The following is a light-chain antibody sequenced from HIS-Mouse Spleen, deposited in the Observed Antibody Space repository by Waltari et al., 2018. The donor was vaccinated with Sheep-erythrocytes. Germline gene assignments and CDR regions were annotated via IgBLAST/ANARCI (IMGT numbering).Light chain of an antibody. J-gene: IGKJ2*01. V-gene: IGKV1-13*02. CDR2: DAC. Sequence: AIQLTQSPSSLSASVGDTVTITCRASQGISSALAWYQQKPGKDPKLLIYDACSLESGVPSRFSGSGSGTDFTLTISSLQPEDFATYYCQQFNSYPHGYTFGQGTKLEIK. CDR3: QQFNSYPHGYT. CDR1: QGISSA.